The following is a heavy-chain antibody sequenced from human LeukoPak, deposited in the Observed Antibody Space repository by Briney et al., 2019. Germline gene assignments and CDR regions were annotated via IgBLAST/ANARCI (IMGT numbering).Heavy chain of an antibody. CDR1: GGSISSGSYY. CDR2: IYTRGST. V-gene: IGHV4-61*02. D-gene: IGHD1-26*01. Sequence: SQNLSLTCTVSGGSISSGSYYRRWIRQPAGKGLERIGRIYTRGSTNYNPSRKSRVTISVDTSKNQFSLKLSSVTAADTAVYYCARDNRSGSYSYWGQGTLVTVSS. J-gene: IGHJ4*02. CDR3: ARDNRSGSYSY.